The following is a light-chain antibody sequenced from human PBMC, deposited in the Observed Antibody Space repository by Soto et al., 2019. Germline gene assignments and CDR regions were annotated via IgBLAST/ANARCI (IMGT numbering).Light chain of an antibody. Sequence: DIHMTQSPSTLSSSLVDRVTVACRASQSISSWLAWYQQKPGKAPKVLIFDASSLESGVPSRFSGSGSATEFTLTISSLQPDDFATYYCQQYSTYPWTFGQGTKVDI. CDR2: DAS. V-gene: IGKV1-5*01. CDR3: QQYSTYPWT. J-gene: IGKJ1*01. CDR1: QSISSW.